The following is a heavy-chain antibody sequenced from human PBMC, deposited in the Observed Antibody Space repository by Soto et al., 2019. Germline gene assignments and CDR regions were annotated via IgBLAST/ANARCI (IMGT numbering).Heavy chain of an antibody. Sequence: PGGSLRLSCAASGFTFSSYSMNWVRQAPGKGLEWVSYISSSSSTIYYADSVKGRFTISRDNAKNSLYLQMNSLRDEDTAVYYCARAVSSSFLGRTFDYWGQGTLVTVSS. J-gene: IGHJ4*02. CDR3: ARAVSSSFLGRTFDY. V-gene: IGHV3-48*02. CDR2: ISSSSSTI. CDR1: GFTFSSYS. D-gene: IGHD6-6*01.